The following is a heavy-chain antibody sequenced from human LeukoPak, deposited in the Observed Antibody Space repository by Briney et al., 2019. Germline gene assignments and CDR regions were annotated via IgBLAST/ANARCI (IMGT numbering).Heavy chain of an antibody. CDR3: TSQTDSDY. Sequence: GGSLRLSCAASGFTFSSYSMNWVRQAPGKGLEWVSSNTSSSRYINYADSVEGRFTISRDKAKNSLYLQMNSLRAEDTAVYYCTSQTDSDYWGQGTLVTVSS. D-gene: IGHD3-22*01. J-gene: IGHJ4*02. CDR1: GFTFSSYS. V-gene: IGHV3-21*01. CDR2: NTSSSRYI.